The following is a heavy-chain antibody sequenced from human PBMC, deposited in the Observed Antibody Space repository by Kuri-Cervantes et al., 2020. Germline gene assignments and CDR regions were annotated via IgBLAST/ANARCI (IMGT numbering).Heavy chain of an antibody. CDR3: AKDVDYYDSISIY. J-gene: IGHJ4*02. Sequence: GESLKISCAASGFTFSSYWMSWVRQAPGKGLEWVANIKQDGSEKYYADSVKGRFTISRDNSKNTLYLQMNSLRAEDTAVYYCAKDVDYYDSISIYWGQGTLVTVSS. CDR2: IKQDGSEK. CDR1: GFTFSSYW. D-gene: IGHD3-22*01. V-gene: IGHV3-7*01.